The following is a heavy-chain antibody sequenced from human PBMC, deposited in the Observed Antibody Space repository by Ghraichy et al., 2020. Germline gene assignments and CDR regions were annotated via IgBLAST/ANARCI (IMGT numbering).Heavy chain of an antibody. Sequence: ASVKVSCKASGYTYISYDISWVRQAPGQGLEWMGCINAYNGNTKYLQKFQGRVTMTTDKSTSTAYMELGSLTSDDTAVYYCARDLTGKRPFDYWCQGTQVIVSS. V-gene: IGHV1-18*01. CDR3: ARDLTGKRPFDY. CDR2: INAYNGNT. J-gene: IGHJ4*02. CDR1: GYTYISYD. D-gene: IGHD3-9*01.